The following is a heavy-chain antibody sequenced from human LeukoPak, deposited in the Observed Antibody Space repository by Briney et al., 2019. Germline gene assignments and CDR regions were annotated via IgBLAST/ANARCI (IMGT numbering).Heavy chain of an antibody. D-gene: IGHD5-12*01. V-gene: IGHV1-8*01. J-gene: IGHJ4*02. CDR3: AVVDIVATTGQFDY. CDR1: GYTFTSYD. Sequence: GASVKVSCKASGYTFTSYDINWVRQATGQGLEWMGWINPNSGNTGYAQKFQGRVTMTRNTSISTAYMELSSLRSEDTAVYYCAVVDIVATTGQFDYWGQGTLVTVSS. CDR2: INPNSGNT.